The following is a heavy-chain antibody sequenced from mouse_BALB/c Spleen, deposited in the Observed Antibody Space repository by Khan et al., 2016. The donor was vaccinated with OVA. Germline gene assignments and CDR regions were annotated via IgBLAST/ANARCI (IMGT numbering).Heavy chain of an antibody. CDR3: GKGIHDNGGGGALDY. CDR1: GYTFTSYS. CDR2: INPSNAYT. J-gene: IGHJ4*01. Sequence: QVQLQQSGAELARPGASVKMSCKASGYTFTSYSMHWIKQRPGQGLEWIGNINPSNAYTNYNQKFKDKATLTADTSSSTAYMQLSSLTPEDSAVXYCGKGIHDNGGGGALDYWGQGTSVTVSS. D-gene: IGHD1-1*02. V-gene: IGHV1-4*01.